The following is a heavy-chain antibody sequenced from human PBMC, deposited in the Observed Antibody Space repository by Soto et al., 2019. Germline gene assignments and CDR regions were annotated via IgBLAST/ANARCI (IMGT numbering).Heavy chain of an antibody. CDR1: GGSISSGGYY. CDR3: ARGWTRRMVRGVSRFDY. V-gene: IGHV4-31*03. CDR2: IYYSGST. J-gene: IGHJ4*02. D-gene: IGHD3-10*01. Sequence: PSETLSLTCTVSGGSISSGGYYWSWIRQHPGKGLEWIGYIYYSGSTYYNPSLKSRVTISVDTSKNQFSLKLSSVTAADTAVYYCARGWTRRMVRGVSRFDYWGQGTLVTVSS.